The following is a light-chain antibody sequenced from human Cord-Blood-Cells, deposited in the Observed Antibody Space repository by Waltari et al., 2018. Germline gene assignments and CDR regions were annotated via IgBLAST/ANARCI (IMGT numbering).Light chain of an antibody. CDR2: RNN. CDR3: AAWDDSLSGHYV. Sequence: QSVLTQPPSASGTPGQRVTISCSGSSSNIGSNYVSWYQQLPGTAPKPLIYRNNQRPSGVPDRFSGSKSGTSASLAISGLRSEDEADYYCAAWDDSLSGHYVFGTGTKVTVL. V-gene: IGLV1-47*01. J-gene: IGLJ1*01. CDR1: SSNIGSNY.